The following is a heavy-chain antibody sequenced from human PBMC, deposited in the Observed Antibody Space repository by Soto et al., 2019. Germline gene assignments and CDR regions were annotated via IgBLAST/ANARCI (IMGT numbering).Heavy chain of an antibody. CDR2: TSGYDGHT. Sequence: QVQLVQSVPEGRKPGASVKVSCKLPDYTFTIYGISGVRQAPGKALEWMGWTSGYDGHTNYAPKLQDRVTMSTDTSTTTAYMELGSLRSDDTAVYFCGRVGSSSSPIDYWGPGTLVTVSS. J-gene: IGHJ4*02. CDR1: DYTFTIYG. CDR3: GRVGSSSSPIDY. V-gene: IGHV1-18*01. D-gene: IGHD6-6*01.